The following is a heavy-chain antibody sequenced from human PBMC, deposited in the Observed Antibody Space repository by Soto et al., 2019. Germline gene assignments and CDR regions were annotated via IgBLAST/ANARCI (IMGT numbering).Heavy chain of an antibody. J-gene: IGHJ4*02. CDR2: ITGSGART. Sequence: EVQLLESGGGLVQPGGSLRLSCAASGFIFSNYAMSWVRQAPGKGLDWVSTITGSGARTYYADSVKGRFTISRDNSKNTQYLQMNSLRAEDTAVYYCAKPSGLATAGSAFDYRGQGTLVTVSS. D-gene: IGHD6-13*01. V-gene: IGHV3-23*01. CDR1: GFIFSNYA. CDR3: AKPSGLATAGSAFDY.